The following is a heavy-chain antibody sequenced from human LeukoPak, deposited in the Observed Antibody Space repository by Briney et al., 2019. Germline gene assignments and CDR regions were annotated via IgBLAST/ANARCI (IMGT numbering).Heavy chain of an antibody. D-gene: IGHD2-8*01. CDR1: GYTFTSYG. V-gene: IGHV1-18*01. CDR2: ISAYNGNT. J-gene: IGHJ5*02. Sequence: GASVKVSCKASGYTFTSYGISWVRQAPGQGLEWMGWISAYNGNTNYAQKLQGRVTMTTDTSTSTAYMELRSLRSDDTAVYYCASFRQIGGVNWFDPWGQGTLVTVSS. CDR3: ASFRQIGGVNWFDP.